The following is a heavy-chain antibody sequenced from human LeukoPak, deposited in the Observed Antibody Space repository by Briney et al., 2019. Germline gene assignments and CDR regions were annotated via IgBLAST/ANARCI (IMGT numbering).Heavy chain of an antibody. D-gene: IGHD5-18*01. CDR1: GGSISSSSYY. Sequence: SETLSLTCTVSGGSISSSSYYWGWIRQPPGKGLEWIGSIYYSGSTYYNPSLKSRVTISVDTSKNQFSLKLSSVTAADTAVYYCARYTAMVGGFDYWGQGTLVTVSS. V-gene: IGHV4-39*07. CDR2: IYYSGST. J-gene: IGHJ4*02. CDR3: ARYTAMVGGFDY.